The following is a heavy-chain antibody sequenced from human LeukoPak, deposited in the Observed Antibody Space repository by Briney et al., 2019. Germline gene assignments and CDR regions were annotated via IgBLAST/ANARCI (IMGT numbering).Heavy chain of an antibody. Sequence: PGGSLRLSCAASGFTFSSYAMHWVRQAPGKGLEYVSAISSNGGSTYYANSVKGRFTISRDNSKNTLYLQMGSLRAEDMAVYYCARYYYDSGGYYYDYWGQGTLVTVSS. V-gene: IGHV3-64*01. D-gene: IGHD3-22*01. CDR3: ARYYYDSGGYYYDY. CDR1: GFTFSSYA. J-gene: IGHJ4*02. CDR2: ISSNGGST.